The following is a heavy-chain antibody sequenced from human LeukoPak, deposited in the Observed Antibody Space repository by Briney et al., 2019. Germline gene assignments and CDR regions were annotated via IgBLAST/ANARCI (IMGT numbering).Heavy chain of an antibody. CDR2: IYSSGCT. CDR3: ATRFSGRPFDP. J-gene: IGHJ5*02. V-gene: IGHV4-30-4*08. D-gene: IGHD1-26*01. CDR1: GASISSGDYH. Sequence: PSETLSLICTVSGASISSGDYHWPWIRQPPGKGLERIGYIYSSGCTHYEPSLTSRVSISVDTSKNDFSLQLTSVTAADTAVYYCATRFSGRPFDPWGQGTLVTVST.